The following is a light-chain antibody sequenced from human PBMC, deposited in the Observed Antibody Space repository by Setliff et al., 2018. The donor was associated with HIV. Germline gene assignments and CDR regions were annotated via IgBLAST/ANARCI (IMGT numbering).Light chain of an antibody. CDR2: SNS. V-gene: IGLV1-40*01. J-gene: IGLJ2*01. CDR1: DSD. CDR3: QSSDNLLSVSV. Sequence: QSVLTQPPSVSGAPGQRVSISCTGTDSDVHWYQHLPEKAPKLLIYSNSNRPSGVPDRFSGSKSGTSASLAIAGLQPEDEADYYCQSSDNLLSVSVFGGGTKVTVL.